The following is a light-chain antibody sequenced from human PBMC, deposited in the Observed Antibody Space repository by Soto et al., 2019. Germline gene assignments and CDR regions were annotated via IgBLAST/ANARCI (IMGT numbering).Light chain of an antibody. CDR1: QILLHSNGYNY. J-gene: IGKJ4*01. V-gene: IGKV2-28*01. CDR3: AQGLATPFT. CDR2: LGS. Sequence: DIVMTQSTLSLPGTPGEPASISCRSSQILLHSNGYNYLDWYLQKPGQSPQLLIYLGSNRASGVPDRFSGSGSGTDFTLTISRVEAEDVGVYFCAQGLATPFTFGGGTKVDI.